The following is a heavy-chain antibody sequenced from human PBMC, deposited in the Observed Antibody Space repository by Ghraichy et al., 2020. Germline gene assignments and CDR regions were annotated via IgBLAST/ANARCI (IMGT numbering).Heavy chain of an antibody. CDR1: GYTFTRYA. CDR3: ARDRPETYYYDSSGYYFYRGNNYYYGMDV. J-gene: IGHJ6*02. Sequence: ASVKVSCKASGYTFTRYAMNWVRQAPGQGLEWMGWMNTNTGNPTYAQGFTGRFVFSLDTSVSTAYLQISSLKAEDTAVYYCARDRPETYYYDSSGYYFYRGNNYYYGMDVWSQETTVTVSS. V-gene: IGHV7-4-1*02. D-gene: IGHD3-22*01. CDR2: MNTNTGNP.